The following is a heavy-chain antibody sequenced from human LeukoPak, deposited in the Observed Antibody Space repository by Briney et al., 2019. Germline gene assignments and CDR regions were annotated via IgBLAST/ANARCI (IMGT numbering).Heavy chain of an antibody. D-gene: IGHD5-12*01. CDR1: GGSFSGYY. Sequence: SETLSLTCAVYGGSFSGYYWSWIRQPPGKGLEWIGEINHSGSTKYNPSLKSRVTISVDTSKNQFSLKLSSVTAADTAVYYCASISGYDLEQRFDYWGQGTLVTVSS. CDR2: INHSGST. J-gene: IGHJ4*02. V-gene: IGHV4-34*01. CDR3: ASISGYDLEQRFDY.